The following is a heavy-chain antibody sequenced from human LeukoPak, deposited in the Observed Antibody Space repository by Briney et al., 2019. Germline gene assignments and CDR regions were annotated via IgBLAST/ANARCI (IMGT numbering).Heavy chain of an antibody. CDR3: ARGWGGNVAGDWFDP. CDR2: VYPGDSDT. Sequence: GESLKISCKGSGYSFTSYWIGWVRQMPGKGLEWMGIVYPGDSDTRYSPSFQGQVTISADKSISTAYLQWSSLKASDTAMYYCARGWGGNVAGDWFDPWGQGTLVTVPS. J-gene: IGHJ5*02. CDR1: GYSFTSYW. V-gene: IGHV5-51*01. D-gene: IGHD3-16*01.